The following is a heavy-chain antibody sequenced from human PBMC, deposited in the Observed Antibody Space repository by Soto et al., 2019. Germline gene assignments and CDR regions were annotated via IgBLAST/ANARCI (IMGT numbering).Heavy chain of an antibody. Sequence: GGSLRLSCVASGFDLTSSRMNWVRQAPGKGLEWVASISGSGKATFYRHSVKGRFAISRDSAGTSLFLRMDSVKVEDTAVYHCARVHLVAGSAFYCAMDVWGPGTAVTVS. J-gene: IGHJ6*02. CDR1: GFDLTSSR. CDR3: ARVHLVAGSAFYCAMDV. CDR2: ISGSGKAT. D-gene: IGHD6-6*01. V-gene: IGHV3-21*01.